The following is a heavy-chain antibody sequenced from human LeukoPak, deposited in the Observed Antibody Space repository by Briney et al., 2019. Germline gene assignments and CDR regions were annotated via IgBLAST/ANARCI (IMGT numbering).Heavy chain of an antibody. J-gene: IGHJ4*02. CDR3: IGSYFDY. V-gene: IGHV4-59*01. D-gene: IGHD3-10*01. Sequence: PSETLSLTCTVSGGSITSYYWSWIRQPPGKGLEFIGYIHYTGSTAYSPSLKSRVTISVDTSKNQLSDTAVYYCARHPPSVSDIGSYFDYRGQGILVTVSS. CDR2: IHYTGST. CDR1: GGSITSYY.